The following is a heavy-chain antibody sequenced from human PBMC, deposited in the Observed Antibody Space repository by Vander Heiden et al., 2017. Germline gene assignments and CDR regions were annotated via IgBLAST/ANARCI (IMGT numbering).Heavy chain of an antibody. Sequence: QVQLQQWGAGLLKPSETLSLPCAVYGGSFSGYYWSWIRQPPGKGLEWIGEINHSGSTNYNPSLKSRVTISVDTSKNQFSLKLSSVTAADTAVYYCARLPESSSSGGEGDYWGQGTLVTVSS. D-gene: IGHD2-21*01. V-gene: IGHV4-34*01. CDR2: INHSGST. J-gene: IGHJ4*02. CDR1: GGSFSGYY. CDR3: ARLPESSSSGGEGDY.